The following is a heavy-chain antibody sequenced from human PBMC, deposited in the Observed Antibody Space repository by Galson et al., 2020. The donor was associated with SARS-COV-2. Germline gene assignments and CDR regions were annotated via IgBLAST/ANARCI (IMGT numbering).Heavy chain of an antibody. J-gene: IGHJ6*03. CDR1: VSRFTSYW. D-gene: IGHD6-13*01. Sequence: GGSLKISCKQSVSRFTSYWIGWVRQIPGKGMEWMGLIDPGVSDTRYSPSFQAQVNISSDKSISTAYLQWSSLKASDTAMYYCAVTSSSWYYYYMGVWGKGTTVTVSS. CDR2: IDPGVSDT. CDR3: AVTSSSWYYYYMGV. V-gene: IGHV5-51*01.